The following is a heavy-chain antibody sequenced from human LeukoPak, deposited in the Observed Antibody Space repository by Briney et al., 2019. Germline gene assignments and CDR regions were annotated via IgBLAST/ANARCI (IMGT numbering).Heavy chain of an antibody. CDR2: TWYDGSKE. J-gene: IGHJ3*02. V-gene: IGHV3-33*01. CDR3: TRNIEI. D-gene: IGHD1/OR15-1a*01. Sequence: GGSLRLSCAASGFTLSSYGMHWVRQAPGKGLEWVAVTWYDGSKEYYTESVKGRFTISRDNSKKTVSLQMNSLRAEDTAVYYCTRNIEIWGLGTMVTVSS. CDR1: GFTLSSYG.